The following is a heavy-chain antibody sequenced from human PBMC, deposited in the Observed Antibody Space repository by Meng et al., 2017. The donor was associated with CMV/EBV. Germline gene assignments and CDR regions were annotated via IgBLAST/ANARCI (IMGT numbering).Heavy chain of an antibody. CDR3: ASLAGDY. J-gene: IGHJ4*02. Sequence: QRQLQGSGPGVVKPSETLSLTCTVSGGSISSSSYYWGWIRQPPGKGLEWIGSIYYSGSTYYNPSLKSRVTISIDTSKNQLSLKLSSVTAADTAVYYCASLAGDYWGQGTLVTVSS. CDR1: GGSISSSSYY. V-gene: IGHV4-39*07. D-gene: IGHD3-10*01. CDR2: IYYSGST.